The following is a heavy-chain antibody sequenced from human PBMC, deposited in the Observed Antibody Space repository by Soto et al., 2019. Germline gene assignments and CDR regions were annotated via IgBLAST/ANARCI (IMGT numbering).Heavy chain of an antibody. J-gene: IGHJ5*01. D-gene: IGHD3-9*01. CDR3: ARDEGGDDILTGYYKAHRLDS. CDR2: ISPHNFNT. V-gene: IGHV1-18*01. Sequence: QVHLEQSGAEVKKPGDSVKVSCKASGYTFTHFYITWVRQAPGQGLEWMGAISPHNFNTNFAQKFQGRVTLTTDTSTKTGYMELRSLTSDDAAVYYCARDEGGDDILTGYYKAHRLDSGGHRVLVTVS. CDR1: GYTFTHFY.